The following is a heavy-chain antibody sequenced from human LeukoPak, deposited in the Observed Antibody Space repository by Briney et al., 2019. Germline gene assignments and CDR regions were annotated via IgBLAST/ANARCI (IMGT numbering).Heavy chain of an antibody. Sequence: SETLSLTCAVYGGSFSGYYWSWIRQPPGKGLEWIGEINHSGSTNYNPSLKSRVTISVDKSKNQFSLKLSSVTAADTAVYYCARAYGDYGGFDYWGQGTLVTVSS. CDR1: GGSFSGYY. J-gene: IGHJ4*02. CDR2: INHSGST. D-gene: IGHD4-17*01. V-gene: IGHV4-34*01. CDR3: ARAYGDYGGFDY.